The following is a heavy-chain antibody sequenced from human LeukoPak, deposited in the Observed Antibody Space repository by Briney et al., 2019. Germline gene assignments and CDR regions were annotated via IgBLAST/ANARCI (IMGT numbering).Heavy chain of an antibody. CDR2: IGGSGSST. Sequence: GGSLRLSCAASGFTFSSYAMSWVRQAPGKGLECVSAIGGSGSSTYYPDSVKGRFTISRDNSKNTLYLQMNSLRAEDTAIYYCAKDRGLAAADRYFDYWGQGTLVTVSS. D-gene: IGHD6-13*01. J-gene: IGHJ4*02. CDR3: AKDRGLAAADRYFDY. V-gene: IGHV3-23*01. CDR1: GFTFSSYA.